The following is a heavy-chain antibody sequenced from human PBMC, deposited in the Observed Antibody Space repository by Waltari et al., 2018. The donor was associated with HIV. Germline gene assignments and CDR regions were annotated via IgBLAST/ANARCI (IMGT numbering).Heavy chain of an antibody. D-gene: IGHD3-9*01. CDR2: IYYSRST. CDR1: GGSISSSSYY. Sequence: QLQLQESGPGLVKPSETLSLTCTVSGGSISSSSYYWGWIRQPPGKGLGCIGSIYYSRSTDDNPALKSRVTISVDTSKNQFSLKLSSVTAADTAVYYLARQYYYDILTGYSPYNWFDPWGQGTLVTVSS. CDR3: ARQYYYDILTGYSPYNWFDP. J-gene: IGHJ5*02. V-gene: IGHV4-39*01.